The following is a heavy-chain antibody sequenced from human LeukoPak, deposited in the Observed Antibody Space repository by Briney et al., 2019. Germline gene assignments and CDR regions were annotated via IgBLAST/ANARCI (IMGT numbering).Heavy chain of an antibody. V-gene: IGHV4-4*07. CDR2: IYTSGST. CDR3: AREVTIFGVVIILDY. D-gene: IGHD3-3*01. J-gene: IGHJ4*02. Sequence: PGGSLRLSCAASGFTFSSYAMSWIRQPAGKGLEWIGRIYTSGSTNYNPSLKSRVTMSVDTSKNQFSLKLSSVTAADTAVYYCAREVTIFGVVIILDYWGQGTLVTVSS. CDR1: GFTFSSYA.